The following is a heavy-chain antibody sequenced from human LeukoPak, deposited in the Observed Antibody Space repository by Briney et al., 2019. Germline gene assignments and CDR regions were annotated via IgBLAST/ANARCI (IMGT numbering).Heavy chain of an antibody. Sequence: PGGSLRLSCAASGFTFSSYAMSWVRQAPGKGQEWVSGISTSGGSTYYADSVKGRFTISRDNSKNTLYLQMNSLRAEDTAVYYCAKTINSWNGFDYWGQGTLVTVSS. D-gene: IGHD1-1*01. CDR2: ISTSGGST. CDR3: AKTINSWNGFDY. V-gene: IGHV3-23*01. J-gene: IGHJ4*02. CDR1: GFTFSSYA.